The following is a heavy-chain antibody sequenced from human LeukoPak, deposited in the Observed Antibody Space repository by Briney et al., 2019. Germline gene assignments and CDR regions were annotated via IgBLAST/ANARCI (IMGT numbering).Heavy chain of an antibody. CDR3: ANPGYCSGGSSSEVPQY. CDR1: GGSFSGYY. Sequence: PSETLSLTCAVYGGSFSGYYWSWIRQPPGKGLEWIGEINHSGSTNYNPSLKSRGTISVDTSKNQFSLKLSSVTAADTAVDYCANPGYCSGGSSSEVPQYWGQGTLVTVSS. CDR2: INHSGST. J-gene: IGHJ4*02. D-gene: IGHD2-15*01. V-gene: IGHV4-34*01.